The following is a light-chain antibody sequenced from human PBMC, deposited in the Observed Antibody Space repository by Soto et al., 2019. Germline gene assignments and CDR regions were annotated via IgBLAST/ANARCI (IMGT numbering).Light chain of an antibody. CDR3: QQSYSTPPWT. CDR2: DAS. Sequence: DIQMTQYPSTLSASVGDRVTITCRASQSISSWLAWYQQKPGKAHQLLIYDASSLESGVPSRFSGSGSGTDFTPTISSLQPEDFATYYCQQSYSTPPWTFGQGTKVDIK. CDR1: QSISSW. J-gene: IGKJ1*01. V-gene: IGKV1-39*01.